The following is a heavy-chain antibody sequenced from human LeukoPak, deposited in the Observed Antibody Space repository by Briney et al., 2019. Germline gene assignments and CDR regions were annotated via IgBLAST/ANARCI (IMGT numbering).Heavy chain of an antibody. J-gene: IGHJ4*02. CDR2: MNPNSGNA. D-gene: IGHD3-22*01. V-gene: IGHV1-8*01. CDR1: GYTFTSYD. Sequence: ASVKVSCKASGYTFTSYDINWVRQATGQGLEWMGWMNPNSGNAGYAQKFQGRVTMTRNTSISTAYMELSSLRSDDTAVYYCARSSMDYDSSGYYQSFDYWGQGTLVTVSS. CDR3: ARSSMDYDSSGYYQSFDY.